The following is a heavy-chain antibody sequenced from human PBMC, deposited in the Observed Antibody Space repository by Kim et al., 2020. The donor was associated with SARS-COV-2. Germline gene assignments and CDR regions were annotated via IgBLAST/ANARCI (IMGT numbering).Heavy chain of an antibody. Sequence: ASVKVSCKASGYTFTSYAMNWVRQAPGQGLEWMGWINTNTGNPTYAQGFTGRFVFYLDTSVSTAYLQISSLKAEDTAVYYCARAVVVPAANYFGVVILSYYYMDVWGKGTTVTVSS. CDR1: GYTFTSYA. J-gene: IGHJ6*03. V-gene: IGHV7-4-1*02. D-gene: IGHD2-2*01. CDR2: INTNTGNP. CDR3: ARAVVVPAANYFGVVILSYYYMDV.